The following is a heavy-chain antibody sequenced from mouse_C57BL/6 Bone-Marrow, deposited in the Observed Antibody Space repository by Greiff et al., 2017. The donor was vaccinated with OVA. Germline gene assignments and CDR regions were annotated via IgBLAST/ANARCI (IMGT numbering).Heavy chain of an antibody. J-gene: IGHJ2*01. V-gene: IGHV1-82*01. CDR2: IYPGDGDT. CDR3: ARLDCYYFDY. Sequence: QVQLKESGPELVKPGASVKISCKASGYAFSSSWMNWVKQRPGKGLEWIGRIYPGDGDTNYNGKFKGKATLTADKSSSTAYMQLSSLTSEDSAVYFCARLDCYYFDYWGQGTTLTVSS. CDR1: GYAFSSSW.